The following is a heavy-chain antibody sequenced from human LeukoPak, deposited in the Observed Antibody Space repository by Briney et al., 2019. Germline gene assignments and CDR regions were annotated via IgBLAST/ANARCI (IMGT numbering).Heavy chain of an antibody. J-gene: IGHJ4*02. Sequence: ASVTVTCKTSGYTFTGYYLHWVRQAPGQGLEWMGRIDPDSGGTHYAQKFQVRVTVTRDTSITTVYMELSGLTSDDTAVYYCARVPGPYTTSRFDYWGQGTLVTVSS. CDR3: ARVPGPYTTSRFDY. V-gene: IGHV1-2*06. CDR2: IDPDSGGT. D-gene: IGHD2-2*02. CDR1: GYTFTGYY.